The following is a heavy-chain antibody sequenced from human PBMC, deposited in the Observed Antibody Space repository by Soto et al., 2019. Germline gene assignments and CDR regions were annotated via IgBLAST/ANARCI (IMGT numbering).Heavy chain of an antibody. V-gene: IGHV4-34*01. CDR3: ARVQLPGLYFDL. CDR1: GGAFSGYY. CDR2: INHSGGT. J-gene: IGHJ2*01. Sequence: QVQLQQWGAGLLKPSETLSLTCAVSGGAFSGYYWTWIRQPPGKGLEWLGEINHSGGTNYNPSLKCRVTISVDTSKNHFSLKLSSVTAADTAVYYCARVQLPGLYFDLWGRGTLVTVSS. D-gene: IGHD3-10*01.